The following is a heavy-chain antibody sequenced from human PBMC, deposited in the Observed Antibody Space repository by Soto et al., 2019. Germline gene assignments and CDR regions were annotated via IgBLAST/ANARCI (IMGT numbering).Heavy chain of an antibody. D-gene: IGHD3-10*01. J-gene: IGHJ5*02. CDR1: GFTFSSYA. Sequence: GGSLRLSCAASGFTFSSYAMSWVRQAPGKGLEWVSAISGSGGSTYYADSVKGRFTTSRDNSKNTLYLQMNSLRAEDTAVYYCAKDPIGGSGSYYSPNWFDPWGQGTLVTVSS. V-gene: IGHV3-23*01. CDR2: ISGSGGST. CDR3: AKDPIGGSGSYYSPNWFDP.